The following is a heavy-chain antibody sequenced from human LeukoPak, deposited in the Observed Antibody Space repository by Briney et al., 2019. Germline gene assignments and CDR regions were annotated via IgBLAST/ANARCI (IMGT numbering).Heavy chain of an antibody. D-gene: IGHD3-10*01. CDR2: IYYSGST. Sequence: SETLSLTCTVSGVSISSSSCYWGWIRQPLGKRLEWIGSIYYSGSTYYHPSLKSRVSISVDTSKNQFSLKLSSVTAADTAVYYCAREEGITMVRGVIITVWGQGTLVTVSS. J-gene: IGHJ4*02. V-gene: IGHV4-39*07. CDR1: GVSISSSSCY. CDR3: AREEGITMVRGVIITV.